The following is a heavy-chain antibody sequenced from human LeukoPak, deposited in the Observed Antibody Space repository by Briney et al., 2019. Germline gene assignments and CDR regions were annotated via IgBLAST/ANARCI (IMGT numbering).Heavy chain of an antibody. Sequence: SETLSLTCVVYGGSFSAYYWTWIRQPPGKGLEWIGEISHSGSTNYNPSLKSRVTISVDTSKNQFSLNLSSVTAADTAVYYCARDRRGYSYGRYYYYYGMDVWGQGTTVTVSS. CDR2: ISHSGST. CDR3: ARDRRGYSYGRYYYYYGMDV. CDR1: GGSFSAYY. V-gene: IGHV4-34*01. D-gene: IGHD5-18*01. J-gene: IGHJ6*02.